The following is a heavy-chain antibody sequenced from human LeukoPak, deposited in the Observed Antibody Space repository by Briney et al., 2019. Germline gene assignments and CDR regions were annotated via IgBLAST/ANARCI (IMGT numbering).Heavy chain of an antibody. CDR1: GFSFSTYG. J-gene: IGHJ3*02. Sequence: GGSLRLSCAASGFSFSTYGMHWVRQAPGKGLEWVAVIPYDVSNKYYADSVKGRFTISRDNSKNTLYLQMNSLRIEDTAVYYCAKGVDSGEDAFDIWGQGTMVIVSS. D-gene: IGHD3-10*01. CDR2: IPYDVSNK. CDR3: AKGVDSGEDAFDI. V-gene: IGHV3-30*18.